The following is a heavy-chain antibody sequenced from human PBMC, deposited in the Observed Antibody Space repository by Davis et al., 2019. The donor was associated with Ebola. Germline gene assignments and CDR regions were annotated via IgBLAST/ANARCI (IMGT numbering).Heavy chain of an antibody. CDR3: AKGALGAIAAAGTDY. D-gene: IGHD6-13*01. Sequence: GESLKISCAASGFTFSSYSMNWVRQAPGKRLEWVSSISSSSSYIYYADSVKGRFTISRDNAKNSLYLQMNSLRAEDTALYYCAKGALGAIAAAGTDYWGQGTLVTVSS. CDR1: GFTFSSYS. V-gene: IGHV3-21*04. CDR2: ISSSSSYI. J-gene: IGHJ4*02.